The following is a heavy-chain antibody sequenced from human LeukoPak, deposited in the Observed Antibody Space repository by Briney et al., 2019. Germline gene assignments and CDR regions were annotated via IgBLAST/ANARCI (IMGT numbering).Heavy chain of an antibody. CDR3: ARVLAYCGGDCSYFDY. V-gene: IGHV1-69*05. CDR2: IIPIFGTA. Sequence: SVKVSCKASGGTFSSYAISWVRQAPGQGLEWMGRIIPIFGTANYAQKFQGRVTITTDESTSTAYMELSSLRSEDTAVYYCARVLAYCGGDCSYFDYWGQGTLVPVSS. J-gene: IGHJ4*02. D-gene: IGHD2-21*02. CDR1: GGTFSSYA.